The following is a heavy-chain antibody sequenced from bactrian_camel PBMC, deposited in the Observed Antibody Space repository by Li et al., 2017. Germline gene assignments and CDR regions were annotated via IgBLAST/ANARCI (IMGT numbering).Heavy chain of an antibody. CDR1: VHISSMAC. CDR3: TQGVYWSTIGDIQRHQ. D-gene: IGHD8*01. V-gene: IGHV3S54*01. CDR2: IDIGNYLT. Sequence: VQLVESGGGSVQPGGSLRLSCTSSVHISSMACMGWFRQAPGKEREWVAAIDIGNYLTSYADSVKGRFTISQDNTKNTVNLQLNSLKTEDTAMYFCTQGVYWSTIGDIQRHQRGQGTQVTVS. J-gene: IGHJ4*01.